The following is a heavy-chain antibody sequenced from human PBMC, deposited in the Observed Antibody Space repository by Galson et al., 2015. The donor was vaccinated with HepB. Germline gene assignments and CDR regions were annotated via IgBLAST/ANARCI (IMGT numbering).Heavy chain of an antibody. CDR1: GGTFSSYA. Sequence: SVKVSCKASGGTFSSYAISWVRQAPGQGLEWMGGIIPILGIANYAQKFQGRVTITADKSTSTAYMELSSLRSEDTAVYYCAMYCTGGVCYRDDAFDIWGQGTMVTVSS. V-gene: IGHV1-69*10. D-gene: IGHD2-8*02. J-gene: IGHJ3*02. CDR3: AMYCTGGVCYRDDAFDI. CDR2: IIPILGIA.